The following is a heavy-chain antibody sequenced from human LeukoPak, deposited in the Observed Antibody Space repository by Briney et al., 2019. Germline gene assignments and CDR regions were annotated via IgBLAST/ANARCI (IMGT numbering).Heavy chain of an antibody. V-gene: IGHV1-2*02. CDR2: INPNSGGT. CDR1: GYTFTGYY. Sequence: ASVKVSCKASGYTFTGYYMHWVRQAPGQGLEWMGWINPNSGGTNYAQKFQGRVTMTRGTSISTAYMELSRLRPDDTAVYYCARDLIHGGATHFGYWGQGTLVTVSS. D-gene: IGHD1-26*01. J-gene: IGHJ4*02. CDR3: ARDLIHGGATHFGY.